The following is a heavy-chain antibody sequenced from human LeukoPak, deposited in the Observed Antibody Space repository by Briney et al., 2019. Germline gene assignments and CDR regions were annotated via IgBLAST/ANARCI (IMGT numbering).Heavy chain of an antibody. V-gene: IGHV4-34*01. CDR2: INHSGST. CDR1: GGSFSGYY. Sequence: SETLSLTCAVYGGSFSGYYWSWIRQPPGKGLEWIGEINHSGSTNYNPSLKSRVTISVDTSKNQFSLKLSSVTAADTAVYYCARRKGYYGSGSYYNRYYFDYWGQGTLVTVSS. D-gene: IGHD3-10*01. J-gene: IGHJ4*02. CDR3: ARRKGYYGSGSYYNRYYFDY.